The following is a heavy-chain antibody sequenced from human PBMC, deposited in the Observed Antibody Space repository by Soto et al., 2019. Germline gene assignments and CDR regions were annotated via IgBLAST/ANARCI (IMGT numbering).Heavy chain of an antibody. CDR2: IVPNSGNT. V-gene: IGHV1-8*02. D-gene: IGHD1-26*01. CDR1: GFTFTSSA. Sequence: GASVKVSCKASGFTFTSSAVQWVRQARGQRLEWMGWIVPNSGNTGYAQKFQGRVTMTRNTSISTAYMELSSLRSEDTAVYYCARGLVGPRAGYYYYYMDVWGKGTTVTVSS. CDR3: ARGLVGPRAGYYYYYMDV. J-gene: IGHJ6*03.